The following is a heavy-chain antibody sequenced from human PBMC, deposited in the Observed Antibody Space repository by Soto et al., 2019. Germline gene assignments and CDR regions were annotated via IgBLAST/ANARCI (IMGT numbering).Heavy chain of an antibody. CDR2: INSDGSST. CDR3: ARRPLKVSGFDP. V-gene: IGHV3-74*01. CDR1: GFTFSSYW. Sequence: GGSLRLSCAASGFTFSSYWMHWVRQAPGKGLVWVSRINSDGSSTSYADSVKGRFTISRDNAKNTLYLQMNSLRAEDTAVYYCARRPLKVSGFDPWGQGTLVTVSS. J-gene: IGHJ5*02.